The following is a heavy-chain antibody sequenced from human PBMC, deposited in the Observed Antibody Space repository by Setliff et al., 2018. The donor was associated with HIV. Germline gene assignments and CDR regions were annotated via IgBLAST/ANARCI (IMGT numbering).Heavy chain of an antibody. D-gene: IGHD1-7*01. CDR2: ISYSGSAI. CDR1: GFTFINYE. V-gene: IGHV3-48*03. CDR3: ARGRNRNYVVYGMDV. Sequence: GGSLRLSCTASGFTFINYEMNWVRQAPGKGLEWVAYISYSGSAIHYADSVKGRFTISRDNSKNMLYLQMDSLRAEDTAVYYCARGRNRNYVVYGMDVWGQGTTVTVSS. J-gene: IGHJ6*02.